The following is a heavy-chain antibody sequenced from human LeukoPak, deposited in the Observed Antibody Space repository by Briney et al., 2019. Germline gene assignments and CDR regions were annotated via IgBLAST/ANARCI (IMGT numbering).Heavy chain of an antibody. D-gene: IGHD5-12*01. CDR3: ARVTGHSGYDLKY. V-gene: IGHV3-30*01. CDR1: GFLFSAYD. J-gene: IGHJ4*02. CDR2: ISYDGSSK. Sequence: GGSLRLSCAASGFLFSAYDFHWVRQAPGKGLEGVAFISYDGSSKNYAQSVKGRFTISRDNSKNTLYVQMNSLRHEDTAVYYCARVTGHSGYDLKYWGQGALVTVSS.